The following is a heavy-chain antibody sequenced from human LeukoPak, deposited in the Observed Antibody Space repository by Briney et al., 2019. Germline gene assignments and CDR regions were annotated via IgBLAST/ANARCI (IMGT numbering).Heavy chain of an antibody. J-gene: IGHJ4*02. CDR2: IHHSGST. Sequence: SETLSLTCAVSGGSISSGGYSWSWIRQPPGKGLEWIGYIHHSGSTYHNPSLKSRVTISVDRSKNQFSLKLSSVTAADTAVYYCARDAGSSGYPHFDYWGQGTLVTVSS. CDR3: ARDAGSSGYPHFDY. CDR1: GGSISSGGYS. D-gene: IGHD3-22*01. V-gene: IGHV4-30-2*01.